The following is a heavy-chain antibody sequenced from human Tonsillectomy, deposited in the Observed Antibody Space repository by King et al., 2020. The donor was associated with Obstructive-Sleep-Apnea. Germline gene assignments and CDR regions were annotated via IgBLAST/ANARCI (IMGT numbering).Heavy chain of an antibody. V-gene: IGHV3-9*01. CDR1: GFTFDDYA. CDR3: AKVKRTSGSLYFYGVDV. CDR2: ISWNSCSI. D-gene: IGHD3-10*01. Sequence: VQLVESGGGLVQPGRSLRLSCAASGFTFDDYAMHWVRLAPGKGLEWVSGISWNSCSIGYADSVKGRFPISRDNAKNSLYLQMNRLRAEETALYYCAKVKRTSGSLYFYGVDVWGQGTTVTVSS. J-gene: IGHJ6*02.